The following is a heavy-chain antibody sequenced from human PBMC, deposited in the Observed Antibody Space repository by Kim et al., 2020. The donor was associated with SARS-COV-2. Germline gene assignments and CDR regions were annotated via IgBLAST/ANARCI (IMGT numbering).Heavy chain of an antibody. Sequence: GGSLRLSCAASGFTFSSYAMSWVRQAPGKGLEWVSVIYSGGSSTYYADSVKGRFTISRDNSKNTLYLQMNSLRAEDTAVYYCAKDLIHYYGSGSDAFDIWGQGTMVTVSS. J-gene: IGHJ3*02. CDR1: GFTFSSYA. V-gene: IGHV3-23*03. CDR3: AKDLIHYYGSGSDAFDI. D-gene: IGHD3-10*01. CDR2: IYSGGSST.